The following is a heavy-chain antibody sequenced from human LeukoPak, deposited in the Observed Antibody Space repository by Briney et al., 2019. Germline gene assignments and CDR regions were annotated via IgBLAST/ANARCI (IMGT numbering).Heavy chain of an antibody. CDR1: GYTFTGYF. D-gene: IGHD2-8*02. V-gene: IGHV1-2*02. J-gene: IGHJ5*02. CDR2: INVNSGAT. Sequence: ASVSVSCKASGYTFTGYFMHWVRQAPGQGLEWMGWINVNSGATKYAQKFQGRVTITRDTSVSTAYMDLSSLRSDDTAVYYCAADNTGNPPYDPWGQGTLVTVSS. CDR3: AADNTGNPPYDP.